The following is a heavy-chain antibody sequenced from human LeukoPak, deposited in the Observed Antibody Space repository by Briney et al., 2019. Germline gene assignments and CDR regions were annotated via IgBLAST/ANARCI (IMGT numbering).Heavy chain of an antibody. Sequence: KPSETLSLTCTVSGGSISSSSYYWGWIRQPPGKGLEWIGSIYYSGSTYYNPSLKSRVTISVDTSKNQFSLKLSSVTAADTAVYYCARGKLSDSPDAFDIWGQGTMVTVSS. CDR3: ARGKLSDSPDAFDI. J-gene: IGHJ3*02. V-gene: IGHV4-39*07. CDR1: GGSISSSSYY. CDR2: IYYSGST. D-gene: IGHD2-21*01.